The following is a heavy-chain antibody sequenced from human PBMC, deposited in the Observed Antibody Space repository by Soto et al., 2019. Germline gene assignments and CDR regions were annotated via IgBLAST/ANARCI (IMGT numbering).Heavy chain of an antibody. D-gene: IGHD3-16*02. CDR2: IYDSGST. V-gene: IGHV4-39*01. CDR3: ARVRSLRITFGGVSVPNWFDP. J-gene: IGHJ5*02. CDR1: GGSISSSRHS. Sequence: PSETLSLTCTVSGGSISSSRHSWGWIRQPPGKGLEWIGSIYDSGSTYYNPSLKSRVTISVDTSKNQFSLKLSSVTAADTAVYYCARVRSLRITFGGVSVPNWFDPWGQGTLVTVS.